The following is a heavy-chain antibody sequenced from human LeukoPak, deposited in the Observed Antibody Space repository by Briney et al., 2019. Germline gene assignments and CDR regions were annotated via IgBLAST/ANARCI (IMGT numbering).Heavy chain of an antibody. CDR2: IGTAGDT. J-gene: IGHJ3*02. D-gene: IGHD4-17*01. CDR1: GFTFSSYD. Sequence: GGSLRLPCAASGFTFSSYDMHWVRQATGKGLEWVSAIGTAGDTYYPGSVKGRFTISRENAKNSLYLQMNSLRAGDTAVYYCARAGHGDYVSADAFDIWGQGTMVTVSS. CDR3: ARAGHGDYVSADAFDI. V-gene: IGHV3-13*01.